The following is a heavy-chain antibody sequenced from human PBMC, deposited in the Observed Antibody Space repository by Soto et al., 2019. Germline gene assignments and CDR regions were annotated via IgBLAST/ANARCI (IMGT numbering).Heavy chain of an antibody. Sequence: PGGSLRLSCAASGFTFSSYAMHWVRQAPGKGLEWVAVISYDGSNKYYADSVKGRFTISRDNSKNTLYLQMNSLRAEDTAVYHCARDRDGDGYNWGEIDYWGQGTLVTVSS. V-gene: IGHV3-30-3*01. CDR1: GFTFSSYA. D-gene: IGHD5-12*01. J-gene: IGHJ4*02. CDR3: ARDRDGDGYNWGEIDY. CDR2: ISYDGSNK.